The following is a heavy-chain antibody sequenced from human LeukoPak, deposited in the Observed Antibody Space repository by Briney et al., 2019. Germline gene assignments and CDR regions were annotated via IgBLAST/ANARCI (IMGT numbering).Heavy chain of an antibody. Sequence: GGSLRLSCAASGFTFSSYGMHWVRQAPGKGLEWVSYISSSGSTIYCADSVKGRFTISRDNAKNSLYLQMNSLRAEDTAVYYCARDRWGWSLFDVWGQGTMVTVSS. V-gene: IGHV3-48*04. CDR3: ARDRWGWSLFDV. CDR2: ISSSGSTI. J-gene: IGHJ3*01. D-gene: IGHD6-19*01. CDR1: GFTFSSYG.